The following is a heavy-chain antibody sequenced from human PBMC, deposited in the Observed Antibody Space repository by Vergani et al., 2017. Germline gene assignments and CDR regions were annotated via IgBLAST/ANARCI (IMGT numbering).Heavy chain of an antibody. CDR1: GGSISSYY. V-gene: IGHV4-59*01. Sequence: QVQLQESGPGLVKPSETLSLTCTVSGGSISSYYWRWIRQPPGKGLEWIGYIYYSGSTNYNPSLKRRVTISVDTSKDQFSLKLSSVTAADTAVYYCARLNPYDDFGSGYYDYCYGYMDVWGKGTTVTVSS. CDR2: IYYSGST. J-gene: IGHJ6*03. D-gene: IGHD3-3*01. CDR3: ARLNPYDDFGSGYYDYCYGYMDV.